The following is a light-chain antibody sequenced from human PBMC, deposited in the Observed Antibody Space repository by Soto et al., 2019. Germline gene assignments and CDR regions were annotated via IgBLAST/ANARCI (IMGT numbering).Light chain of an antibody. CDR2: GAS. CDR1: QSVSSS. CDR3: QQYNTWPPIT. Sequence: EIVMTQSPGTLSLSPGERATLSCRASQSVSSSYLAWYQQKPGQAPRLLIYGASNRATGIPARFSGTGSGTDFTLTISSLQSEDFAVYYCQQYNTWPPITFGQGTRLEIK. J-gene: IGKJ5*01. V-gene: IGKV3D-15*01.